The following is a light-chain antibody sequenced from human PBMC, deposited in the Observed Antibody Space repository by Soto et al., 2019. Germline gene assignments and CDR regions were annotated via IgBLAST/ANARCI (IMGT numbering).Light chain of an antibody. CDR2: KAS. CDR3: QQYYSHSS. J-gene: IGKJ1*01. Sequence: DFPMTQAPSIPSASVGDGVITTIRASQSISTWLAWYQQKPGKAPRLLIYKASSLQSGVPSRFSGSGSWTEFTLTISSLQPDDFATYYCQQYYSHSSFGQGSKVDI. V-gene: IGKV1-5*03. CDR1: QSISTW.